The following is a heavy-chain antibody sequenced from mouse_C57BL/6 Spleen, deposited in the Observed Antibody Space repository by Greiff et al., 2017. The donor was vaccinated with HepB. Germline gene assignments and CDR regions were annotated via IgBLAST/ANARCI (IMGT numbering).Heavy chain of an antibody. CDR1: GFTFSSYG. D-gene: IGHD2-5*01. Sequence: EVQLVESGGDLVKPGGSLKLSCAASGFTFSSYGMSWVRQTPDKRLEWVATISSGGSDTYYPDSVKGRFTIARDNAKYTLYLQMSSLKSEDTAMYYCARRNYSNHRWYFDVWGTGTTVTVSS. CDR2: ISSGGSDT. CDR3: ARRNYSNHRWYFDV. J-gene: IGHJ1*03. V-gene: IGHV5-6*01.